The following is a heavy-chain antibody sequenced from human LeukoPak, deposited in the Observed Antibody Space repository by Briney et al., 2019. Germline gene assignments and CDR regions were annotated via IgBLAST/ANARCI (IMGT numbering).Heavy chain of an antibody. Sequence: GASVKVSCKASGGTFSSYAISWVRQAPGQGLEWMGGIIPIFGTANYAQKFQGRVTITTDESTSTAYMELSSLRSEDTAVYYCARGHLGYCTNGVCPGDWGQGTLVTVSS. D-gene: IGHD2-8*01. J-gene: IGHJ4*02. CDR2: IIPIFGTA. V-gene: IGHV1-69*05. CDR1: GGTFSSYA. CDR3: ARGHLGYCTNGVCPGD.